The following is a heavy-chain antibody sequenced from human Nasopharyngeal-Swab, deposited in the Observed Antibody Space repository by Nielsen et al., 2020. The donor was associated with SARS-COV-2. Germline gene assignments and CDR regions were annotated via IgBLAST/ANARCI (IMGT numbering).Heavy chain of an antibody. CDR2: IYTSGST. D-gene: IGHD6-13*01. CDR1: GGSISSGSYY. CDR3: ARSLGIAAAKDY. J-gene: IGHJ4*02. Sequence: SETLSLTCTVSGGSISSGSYYWSWIRQPAGKGLEWIGRIYTSGSTNYNPSLKSRVTISVDTSKNQFSLKLSSVTAADTAVYYCARSLGIAAAKDYWGQGTLVTVSS. V-gene: IGHV4-61*02.